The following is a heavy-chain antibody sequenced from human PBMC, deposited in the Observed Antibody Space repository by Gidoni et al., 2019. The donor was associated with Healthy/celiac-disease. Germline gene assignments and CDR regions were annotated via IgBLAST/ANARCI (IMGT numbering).Heavy chain of an antibody. CDR3: TRGGTILNRLGLDY. CDR2: IRSKAYGGTT. Sequence: EVQLVESGGGLVQPGRSLRLSCTASGFTFGDYAMSWFRQAPGKGLEWVGFIRSKAYGGTTEYAASVKGRFTISRDDSKSIAYLQMNSLKTEDTAVYYCTRGGTILNRLGLDYWGQGTLVTVSS. D-gene: IGHD3-9*01. J-gene: IGHJ4*02. CDR1: GFTFGDYA. V-gene: IGHV3-49*03.